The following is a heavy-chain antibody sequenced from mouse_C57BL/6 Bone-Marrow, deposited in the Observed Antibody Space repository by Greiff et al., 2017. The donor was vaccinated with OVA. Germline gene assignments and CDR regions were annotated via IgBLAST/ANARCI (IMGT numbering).Heavy chain of an antibody. D-gene: IGHD1-1*01. CDR3: ARPPYYYGSEAWFAY. CDR2: IDPSDSYT. Sequence: QVQLQQPGAELVKPGASVKLSCKASGYTFTSYWMQWVKQRPGQGLEWIGEIDPSDSYTNYNQKFKGKATLTEDTSSSTAYMQLSSLTSEDSAVYYCARPPYYYGSEAWFAYWGQGTLVTVSA. J-gene: IGHJ3*01. V-gene: IGHV1-50*01. CDR1: GYTFTSYW.